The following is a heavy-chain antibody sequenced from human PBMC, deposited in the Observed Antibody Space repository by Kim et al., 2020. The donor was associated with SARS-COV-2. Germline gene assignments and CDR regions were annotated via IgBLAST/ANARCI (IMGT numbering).Heavy chain of an antibody. Sequence: SETLSLTCTVSGGSISSSSYYWGWIRQPPGKGLEWIGSIYYSGSTYYNPSLKSRVTISVDTSKNQFSLKLSSVTAADTAVYYCARHRAWASHLYYFDYWGQGTLVTVSS. D-gene: IGHD1-26*01. CDR2: IYYSGST. J-gene: IGHJ4*02. V-gene: IGHV4-39*01. CDR3: ARHRAWASHLYYFDY. CDR1: GGSISSSSYY.